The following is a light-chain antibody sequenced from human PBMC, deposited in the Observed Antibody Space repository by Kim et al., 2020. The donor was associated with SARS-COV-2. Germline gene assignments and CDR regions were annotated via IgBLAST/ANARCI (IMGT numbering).Light chain of an antibody. CDR2: VNGDGSH. Sequence: QPVLTQSPSASASLGASVKLTCTLSSGHSNYAIAWHQQQPEKGPRYLMKVNGDGSHIKGDGIPDRFSGSTSGAERYLTIYSVQSEDEADYYCQTWGTGSWVFGGGTQLTVL. CDR1: SGHSNYA. J-gene: IGLJ3*02. V-gene: IGLV4-69*01. CDR3: QTWGTGSWV.